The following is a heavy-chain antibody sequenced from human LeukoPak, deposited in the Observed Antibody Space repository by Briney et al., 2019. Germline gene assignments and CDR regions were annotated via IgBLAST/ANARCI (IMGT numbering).Heavy chain of an antibody. V-gene: IGHV4-34*01. CDR1: GGSFSGYY. Sequence: SETLSLTCAVYGGSFSGYYWGWIRQPPGKGLEWIGSIYYSGSTYYNPSLKSRVTISVDTSKNQFSLKLSSVTAADTAVYYCARVRRGVPRAIGYYMDVWGKGTTVTVSS. CDR2: IYYSGST. CDR3: ARVRRGVPRAIGYYMDV. J-gene: IGHJ6*03. D-gene: IGHD3-10*01.